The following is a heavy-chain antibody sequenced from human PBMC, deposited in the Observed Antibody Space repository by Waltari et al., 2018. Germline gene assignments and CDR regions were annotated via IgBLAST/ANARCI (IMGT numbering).Heavy chain of an antibody. Sequence: LQMQESGPGLVKPSETLSLTGTVSGGPISDTKNYWGWIRQSPGKGLEWIGNIYYSGKTDHNPSLKSRVTISVDTSENQFSLTLSSVTPADTAVYYCARRGDYYYRSGMYFFDYWGQGTRVTVSS. CDR2: IYYSGKT. D-gene: IGHD3-10*01. CDR1: GGPISDTKNY. V-gene: IGHV4-39*01. J-gene: IGHJ4*02. CDR3: ARRGDYYYRSGMYFFDY.